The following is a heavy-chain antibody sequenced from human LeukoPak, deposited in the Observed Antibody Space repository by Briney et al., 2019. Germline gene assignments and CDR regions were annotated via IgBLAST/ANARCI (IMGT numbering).Heavy chain of an antibody. CDR1: GGSISSYY. CDR2: IYYSGST. D-gene: IGHD3-16*01. J-gene: IGHJ4*02. CDR3: ARAYTGWYYFDY. Sequence: NPSETLSLTCTVSGGSISSYYWSWIRQPPGKGLEWIGYIYYSGSTNYNPSLKSRVTISVDTSKNQFSLKLSSVTAADTAVYYCARAYTGWYYFDYWAREPWSPSPQ. V-gene: IGHV4-59*01.